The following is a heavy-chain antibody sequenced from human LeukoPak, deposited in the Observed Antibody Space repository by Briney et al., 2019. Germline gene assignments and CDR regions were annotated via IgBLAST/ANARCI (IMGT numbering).Heavy chain of an antibody. CDR1: GFAFSSYA. V-gene: IGHV3-23*01. CDR2: ISGSGTTT. CDR3: AKAPSPNYYDSSGFYDY. Sequence: LGGSLRLSCAASGFAFSSYAMSWVRQAPGKGLEWVSSISGSGTTTYYADAVKGRFTISRDNSKNTLSLQINSLRGEDTALYYCAKAPSPNYYDSSGFYDYWGQGTLVTVSS. J-gene: IGHJ4*02. D-gene: IGHD3-22*01.